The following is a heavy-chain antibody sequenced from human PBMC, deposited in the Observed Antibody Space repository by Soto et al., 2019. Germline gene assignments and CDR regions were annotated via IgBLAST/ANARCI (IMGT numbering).Heavy chain of an antibody. CDR2: INHSGST. CDR1: GGSFSGYY. J-gene: IGHJ4*02. Sequence: SETLSLTCAVYGGSFSGYYWSWIRQPPGKGLEWIGEINHSGSTNYNPSLKSRVTISVDTSKNQFSLKLSSVTAADTAVYYCARGKRPPNCSGGSCYSGFDYWGQGTLVT. V-gene: IGHV4-34*01. CDR3: ARGKRPPNCSGGSCYSGFDY. D-gene: IGHD2-15*01.